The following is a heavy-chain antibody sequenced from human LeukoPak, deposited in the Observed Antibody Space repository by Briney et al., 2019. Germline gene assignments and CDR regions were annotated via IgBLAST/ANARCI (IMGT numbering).Heavy chain of an antibody. J-gene: IGHJ4*02. Sequence: ASVKVSCKASGYTFTGYYMHWVRQAPGQGLEWMGWINPNSGGTNYAQKFQGRVTMTRDTSISTAYMELSRLRSDDTAVYYCASGYYDSSGYALESDYWGQGTLVTVSS. CDR3: ASGYYDSSGYALESDY. D-gene: IGHD3-22*01. V-gene: IGHV1-2*02. CDR2: INPNSGGT. CDR1: GYTFTGYY.